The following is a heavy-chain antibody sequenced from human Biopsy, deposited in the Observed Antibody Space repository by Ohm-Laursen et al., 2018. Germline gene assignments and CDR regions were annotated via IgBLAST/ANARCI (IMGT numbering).Heavy chain of an antibody. CDR1: GFTFNNYW. Sequence: GSLRPSCAASGFTFNNYWMHWVRQAPGKGLVWVSRSNTDGSHTNYADSVKGRFTTSTDNAKNTLYLYMSSLTVEDTAVYFCARDASQGFDSWGQGTLVTVSS. V-gene: IGHV3-74*01. J-gene: IGHJ5*01. CDR3: ARDASQGFDS. CDR2: SNTDGSHT.